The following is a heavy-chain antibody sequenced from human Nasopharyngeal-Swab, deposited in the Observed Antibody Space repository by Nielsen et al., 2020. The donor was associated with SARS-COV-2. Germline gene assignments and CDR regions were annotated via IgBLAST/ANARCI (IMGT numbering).Heavy chain of an antibody. CDR3: PREAAKDYGGYPDY. Sequence: GGSLRLSCTISGFTFSDYYMSWIRQAPGKGLELVSVISSISGRTKYYADSVKGRFTISRDNAQNSVYLTLNSRRPEDTAVYYCPREAAKDYGGYPDYWGQGTLVTVSS. V-gene: IGHV3-11*01. J-gene: IGHJ4*02. CDR1: GFTFSDYY. D-gene: IGHD4-23*01. CDR2: ISSISGRTK.